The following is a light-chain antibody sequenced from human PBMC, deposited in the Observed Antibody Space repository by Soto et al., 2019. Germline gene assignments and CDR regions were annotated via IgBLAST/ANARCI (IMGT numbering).Light chain of an antibody. CDR1: QSVSSY. V-gene: IGKV3-11*01. CDR2: DAS. J-gene: IGKJ5*01. Sequence: SPATLSLSPGERVTLSCRASQSVSSYLAWYQQKPGQAPRLLIYDASNRATGIPARFSGSGSGTDFTLTISSLEPEDFAVYYCQQRSNWPPAFGQGTRLEIK. CDR3: QQRSNWPPA.